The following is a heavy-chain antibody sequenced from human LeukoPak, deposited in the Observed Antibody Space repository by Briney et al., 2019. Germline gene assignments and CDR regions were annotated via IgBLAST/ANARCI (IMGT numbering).Heavy chain of an antibody. D-gene: IGHD2-21*01. CDR1: GYSFTDYY. Sequence: GASVTVSCKTSGYSFTDYYMRWVRQAPGQGLEWMGWINPNSGGTSSAQKFQGRVTMTRDTSITTVYMEVRWLTSDDTAVYYCARADRLHGGPYLIGPWGQGTLVTVSS. V-gene: IGHV1-2*02. J-gene: IGHJ5*02. CDR2: INPNSGGT. CDR3: ARADRLHGGPYLIGP.